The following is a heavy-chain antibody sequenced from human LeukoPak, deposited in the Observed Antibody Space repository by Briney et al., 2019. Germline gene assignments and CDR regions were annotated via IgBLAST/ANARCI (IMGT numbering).Heavy chain of an antibody. V-gene: IGHV5-51*01. CDR2: IYPGDSDT. D-gene: IGHD2-2*01. J-gene: IGHJ6*03. CDR3: ARHLVDDCSSTSCQKGFHYNYHMHV. Sequence: GESLKISCKGSGYSFTSYWIGWVRQMPGKGLEWMGIIYPGDSDTRYSPSFQGQVTISADKSISTAYLQWSSLKASDTAMYYCARHLVDDCSSTSCQKGFHYNYHMHVWGKGTTVTVSS. CDR1: GYSFTSYW.